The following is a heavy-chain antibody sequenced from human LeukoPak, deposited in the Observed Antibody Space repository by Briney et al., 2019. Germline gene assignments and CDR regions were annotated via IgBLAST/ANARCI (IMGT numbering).Heavy chain of an antibody. CDR1: GYDFTTYW. CDR3: ARRVGSYEYFDY. CDR2: IYPGDSDT. D-gene: IGHD3-10*01. J-gene: IGHJ4*02. Sequence: GESLQISFKGAGYDFTTYWIGWGRQMPGKGREWMGIIYPGDSDTRYSPSFQGQVTISADKSISTAYLQWSSLKASDTAMYFCARRVGSYEYFDYWGQGTLVTVSS. V-gene: IGHV5-51*01.